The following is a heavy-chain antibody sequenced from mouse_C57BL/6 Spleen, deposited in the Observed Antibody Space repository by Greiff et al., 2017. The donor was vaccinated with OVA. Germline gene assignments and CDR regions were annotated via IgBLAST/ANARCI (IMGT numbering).Heavy chain of an antibody. V-gene: IGHV5-4*03. CDR2: FSDGGSYT. Sequence: EVKLVESGGGLVKPGGSLKLSCAASGFTFSSYAMSWVRQTPEKRLEWVATFSDGGSYTYYPDNVKGRFTISRDNDKNNMYLQMSHLKSEDTAMYYCAGITTVLALSPYWYFDVWGTGTTVTVSS. D-gene: IGHD1-1*01. CDR3: AGITTVLALSPYWYFDV. J-gene: IGHJ1*03. CDR1: GFTFSSYA.